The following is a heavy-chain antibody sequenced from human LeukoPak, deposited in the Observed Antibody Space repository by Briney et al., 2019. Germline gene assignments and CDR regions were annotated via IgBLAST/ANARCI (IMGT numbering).Heavy chain of an antibody. V-gene: IGHV1-2*02. J-gene: IGHJ6*03. CDR1: GYTFTSYY. Sequence: ASVKVSCKASGYTFTSYYMHWVRQAPGQGLEWMGWINPNSGGTNYAQKFQGRVTMTRDTSISTAYMELSRLRSDDTAVYYCARGLYSNDYMDVWGKGTTVTVSS. D-gene: IGHD4-11*01. CDR3: ARGLYSNDYMDV. CDR2: INPNSGGT.